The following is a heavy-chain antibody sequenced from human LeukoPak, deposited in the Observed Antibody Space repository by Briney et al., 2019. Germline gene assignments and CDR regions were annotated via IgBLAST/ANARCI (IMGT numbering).Heavy chain of an antibody. CDR1: GGSISSYY. CDR2: IYYSGST. D-gene: IGHD3-10*01. J-gene: IGHJ5*02. CDR3: AVTDYYGSFGWFDP. Sequence: PSETLSLTCTVSGGSISSYYWSWIRQPPGKGLEWIGYIYYSGSTNYNPSLKSRVTISVDTSKNQFSLKLSSVTAADTAVYYCAVTDYYGSFGWFDPCGQGTLVTVSS. V-gene: IGHV4-59*08.